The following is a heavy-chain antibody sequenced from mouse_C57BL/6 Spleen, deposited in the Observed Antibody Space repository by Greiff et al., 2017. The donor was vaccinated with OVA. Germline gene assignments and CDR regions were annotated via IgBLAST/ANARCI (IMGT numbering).Heavy chain of an antibody. J-gene: IGHJ3*01. CDR1: GFNIKDDY. CDR3: TTASHSFAY. Sequence: EVQLVESGAELVRPGASVKLSCTASGFNIKDDYMHWVKQRPEQGLEWIGWIDPENGDTEYASKFQGKATITADTSSNTAYLQLSSLTSEDTAVYYCTTASHSFAYWGQGTLVTVSA. V-gene: IGHV14-4*01. CDR2: IDPENGDT.